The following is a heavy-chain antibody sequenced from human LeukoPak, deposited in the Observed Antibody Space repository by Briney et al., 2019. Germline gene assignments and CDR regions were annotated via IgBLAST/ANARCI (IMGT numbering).Heavy chain of an antibody. CDR2: IDSDGSST. J-gene: IGHJ4*02. CDR3: ACLYDSSGYPFDY. CDR1: GFTFSSYW. Sequence: GGSLRLSCAASGFTFSSYWMHWVRQAPGNGLVWVSRIDSDGSSTSYADSVKGRFTISRDNAKNTLYLQMNSLRAEDTAVYYCACLYDSSGYPFDYWGQGTLVTVSS. D-gene: IGHD3-22*01. V-gene: IGHV3-74*01.